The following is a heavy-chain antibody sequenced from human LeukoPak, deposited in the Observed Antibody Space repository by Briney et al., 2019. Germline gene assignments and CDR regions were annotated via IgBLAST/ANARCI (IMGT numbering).Heavy chain of an antibody. CDR1: GYTFTSYD. J-gene: IGHJ4*02. CDR2: MNPNSGNT. Sequence: ASVTVSFTASGYTFTSYDINWVRQATGQGLEWMGWMNPNSGNTGYAQKFQGRVTMTRNTSISTAYMELSSLRSEDTAVYYCARVRGVRGQHLGYWGQGTLVTVSS. V-gene: IGHV1-8*01. CDR3: ARVRGVRGQHLGY. D-gene: IGHD3-10*01.